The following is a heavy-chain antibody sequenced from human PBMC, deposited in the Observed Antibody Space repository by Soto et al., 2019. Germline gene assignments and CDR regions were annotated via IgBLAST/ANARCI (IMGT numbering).Heavy chain of an antibody. D-gene: IGHD2-2*01. Sequence: SVKVSCKASGGTFSSYTISWVRQAPGQGLEWMGRIIPILGIANYAQKFQGRVTITADKSTSTAYMELSSLRSEDTAVYYCARGFPDAPARFDPWGQGTLVTVSS. J-gene: IGHJ5*02. CDR1: GGTFSSYT. CDR3: ARGFPDAPARFDP. V-gene: IGHV1-69*02. CDR2: IIPILGIA.